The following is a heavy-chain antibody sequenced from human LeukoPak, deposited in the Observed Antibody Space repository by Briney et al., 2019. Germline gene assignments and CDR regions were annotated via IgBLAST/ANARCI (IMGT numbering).Heavy chain of an antibody. Sequence: ASVKVSYKASGYTFTVYYMHWVRQAPGQGLEWMGWINPNSGGTNYAQKFQGRVTMTRDTSISTAYMELSRLRSDDTAVYYCARTQSLGRQLVKKYYFDYWGQGTLVTVSS. CDR3: ARTQSLGRQLVKKYYFDY. D-gene: IGHD6-6*01. J-gene: IGHJ4*02. CDR2: INPNSGGT. V-gene: IGHV1-2*02. CDR1: GYTFTVYY.